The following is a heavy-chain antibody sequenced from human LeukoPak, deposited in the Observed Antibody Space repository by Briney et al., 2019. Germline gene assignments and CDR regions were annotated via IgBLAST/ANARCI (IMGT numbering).Heavy chain of an antibody. D-gene: IGHD4-17*01. CDR2: IIPIFGTA. Sequence: GASVKVSCKASGGTFISYAISWVRQAPGQGLEWMGGIIPIFGTANYAQKLQGRVTVTTDTSTSTAYMELRSLRSDDTAVYYCAREGDYGDYEGIDYWGQGTLVTVSS. CDR1: GGTFISYA. CDR3: AREGDYGDYEGIDY. J-gene: IGHJ4*02. V-gene: IGHV1-69*05.